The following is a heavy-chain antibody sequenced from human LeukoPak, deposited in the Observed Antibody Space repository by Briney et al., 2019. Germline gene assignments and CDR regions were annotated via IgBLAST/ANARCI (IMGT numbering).Heavy chain of an antibody. J-gene: IGHJ3*02. CDR3: ARRVFYYDSSDYRNDVFDI. D-gene: IGHD3-22*01. V-gene: IGHV4-59*08. Sequence: SETLSLTCTVSGGSISSFHWSWIRQPPGKGLEWIGHISYSGRTNYNPSLKSRVTISVDTSKNQFSLKLSSVTAADTAVYYCARRVFYYDSSDYRNDVFDIWGQGTMVTVS. CDR2: ISYSGRT. CDR1: GGSISSFH.